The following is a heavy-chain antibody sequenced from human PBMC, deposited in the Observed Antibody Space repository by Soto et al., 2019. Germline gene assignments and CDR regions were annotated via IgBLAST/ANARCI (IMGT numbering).Heavy chain of an antibody. CDR2: ISYDGSNK. CDR3: ARAQFTGYYYYGMDV. J-gene: IGHJ6*02. V-gene: IGHV3-30-3*01. CDR1: GFTFSSYA. D-gene: IGHD3-16*01. Sequence: QVQLVESGGGVVQPGRSLRLSCAASGFTFSSYAMHWVRQAPGKGLEWVAVISYDGSNKNYADSVKGRFTISRDNSKNTLYLQMNSLRAEDTAVYYCARAQFTGYYYYGMDVWGQGTTVTVSS.